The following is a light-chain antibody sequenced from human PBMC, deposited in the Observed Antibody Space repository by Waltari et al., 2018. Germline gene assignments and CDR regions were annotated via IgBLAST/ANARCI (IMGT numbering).Light chain of an antibody. CDR3: MQGAHAWT. CDR1: QSLVHTDGNSY. J-gene: IGKJ1*01. Sequence: DVVLTQSPLSLPVTLGQPASISCRSSQSLVHTDGNSYLNWFQQRPGQSPRRLISHVSNRDSGVPDGVSVIGSGTDFTLKISRVEAEDVGVYYCMQGAHAWTFGQGTKVEIK. CDR2: HVS. V-gene: IGKV2-30*02.